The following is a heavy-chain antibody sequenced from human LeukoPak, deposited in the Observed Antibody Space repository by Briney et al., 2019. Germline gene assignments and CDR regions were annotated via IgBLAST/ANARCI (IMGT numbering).Heavy chain of an antibody. D-gene: IGHD3-9*01. CDR1: GGSISSDDW. CDR2: IYHSGIT. CDR3: ARTYYDILTGYSNWFDP. Sequence: SGTLSLTCAVSGGSISSDDWWSWVRQPPGKGLEWIGEIYHSGITNYNPSLKSRVTISVDTSKNQFSLKLSSVTAADTAVYYCARTYYDILTGYSNWFDPWGQGTLVTVSS. J-gene: IGHJ5*02. V-gene: IGHV4-4*02.